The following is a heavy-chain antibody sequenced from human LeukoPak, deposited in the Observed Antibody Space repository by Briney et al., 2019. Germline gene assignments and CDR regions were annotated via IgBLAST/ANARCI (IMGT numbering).Heavy chain of an antibody. V-gene: IGHV4-59*08. CDR2: IYYSGST. CDR1: GGSISSYY. Sequence: SETLSLTCTVSGGSISSYYWSWIRQPPGKGLEWIGYIYYSGSTNYNPSLRSRVTISVDTSKNQFSLKLSSVTAADTAVYYCARHSHSDSSWFYFDHWGQGTLVTVSS. D-gene: IGHD6-13*01. CDR3: ARHSHSDSSWFYFDH. J-gene: IGHJ4*02.